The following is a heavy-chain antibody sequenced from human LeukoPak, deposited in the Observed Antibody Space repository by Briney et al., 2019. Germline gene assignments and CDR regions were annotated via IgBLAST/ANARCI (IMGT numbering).Heavy chain of an antibody. V-gene: IGHV3-33*01. CDR2: IWYDGSNK. D-gene: IGHD4-17*01. Sequence: GGSLRLSCAASGFTFSSYGMHWVREAPGKGLERVAVIWYDGSNKYYADSVKGRFTISRDNSKNTLYLQMNSLRAEDTAVYYCARELSYGDYGDYWGQGTLVTVSS. CDR3: ARELSYGDYGDY. CDR1: GFTFSSYG. J-gene: IGHJ4*02.